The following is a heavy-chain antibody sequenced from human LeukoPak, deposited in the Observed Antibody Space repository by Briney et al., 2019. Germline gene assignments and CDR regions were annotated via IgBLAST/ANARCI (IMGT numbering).Heavy chain of an antibody. D-gene: IGHD4-23*01. V-gene: IGHV1-69*15. CDR2: IFPIFKTV. CDR3: ARGGGPLTTVVTQIWFDP. Sequence: SVTVSCKASGGTFSTSAISWVRQAPGQGLEWMGSIFPIFKTVNYAENFQGRVTITADESTSTAYMELSSLRSEDTAVYYCARGGGPLTTVVTQIWFDPWGQGTLVTVSS. J-gene: IGHJ5*02. CDR1: GGTFSTSA.